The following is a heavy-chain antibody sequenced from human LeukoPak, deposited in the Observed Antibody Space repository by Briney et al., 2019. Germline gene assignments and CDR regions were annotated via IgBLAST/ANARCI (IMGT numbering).Heavy chain of an antibody. Sequence: GGSLRLSCVASGFSLSNFQMYWVRQAPGKGLEWVSIISLDGSTEFYADSVKGRFTISRDNAKNSLYLQMNSLRAEDTAIYYCTRVGYIDEGIDYWGQGTLVTVSS. V-gene: IGHV3-30-3*01. CDR3: TRVGYIDEGIDY. D-gene: IGHD5-24*01. CDR1: GFSLSNFQ. J-gene: IGHJ4*02. CDR2: ISLDGSTE.